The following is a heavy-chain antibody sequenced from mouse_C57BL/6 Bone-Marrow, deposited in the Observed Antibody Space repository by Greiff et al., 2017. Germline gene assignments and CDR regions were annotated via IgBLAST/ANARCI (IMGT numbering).Heavy chain of an antibody. Sequence: VKLMESGPGLVAPSQRLSITCTVSGFSLTSYAISWVRQPPGKGLEWLGVIWNGGGTNYNSALKSRQSISKDNSKSEVFLKMNSLQTDDTARYYCARKGDYPGWFAYWGQGTLVTVSA. CDR2: IWNGGGT. D-gene: IGHD2-4*01. V-gene: IGHV2-9-1*01. CDR3: ARKGDYPGWFAY. J-gene: IGHJ3*01. CDR1: GFSLTSYA.